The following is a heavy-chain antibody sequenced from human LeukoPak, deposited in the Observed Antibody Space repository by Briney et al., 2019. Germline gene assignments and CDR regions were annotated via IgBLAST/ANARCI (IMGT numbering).Heavy chain of an antibody. CDR3: ARISGDSSYYYYGMDV. V-gene: IGHV1-18*01. D-gene: IGHD4-17*01. Sequence: ASVKVSCKASGYTFTSYGISWVRQAPGQGLEWMGWISAYNGNTNYAQKLQGRVTMTTDTSTSTAYMELSSLRSEDTAVYYCARISGDSSYYYYGMDVWGQGTTVTVSS. CDR2: ISAYNGNT. CDR1: GYTFTSYG. J-gene: IGHJ6*02.